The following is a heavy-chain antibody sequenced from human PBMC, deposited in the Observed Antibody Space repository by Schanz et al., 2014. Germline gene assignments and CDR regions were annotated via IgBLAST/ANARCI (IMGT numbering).Heavy chain of an antibody. V-gene: IGHV1-2*04. Sequence: QGQLVQSGPEVKEPGASVKVSCKASGYTTFTDYYIHWVRQAPGQGLEWMGWINPNSGDTNYAQKFQGWVTMTRDTSTSTVYMELSSLRSEDTAVYYCARGPLGTSPWGQGTLVTVSS. CDR2: INPNSGDT. J-gene: IGHJ5*02. D-gene: IGHD5-12*01. CDR1: GYTTFTDYY. CDR3: ARGPLGTSP.